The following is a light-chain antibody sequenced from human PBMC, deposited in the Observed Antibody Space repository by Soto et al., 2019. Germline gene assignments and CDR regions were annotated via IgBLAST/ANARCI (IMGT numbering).Light chain of an antibody. CDR3: QQTHSLPLS. CDR1: QGVGGW. CDR2: ATS. V-gene: IGKV1-12*01. J-gene: IGKJ3*01. Sequence: IQMTQSPSSVSASVGDRVTMTCRASQGVGGWLAWYQQKPGKVPKLLIYATSSLHSGVPSRFSGSGSGTDFTLSISSLQPEDFATHYCQQTHSLPLSFGPGTKVDIK.